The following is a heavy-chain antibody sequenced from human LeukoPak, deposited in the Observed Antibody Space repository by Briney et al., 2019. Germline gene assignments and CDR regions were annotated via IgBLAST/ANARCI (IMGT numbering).Heavy chain of an antibody. Sequence: PRGSLRHSSAASGFTFSSYGMHLVRQTPGKGLEWVSFIRYDGSNQYYADSVKGRFTISRDNSKNTLYLQMNSLRPEDTAVYFCARGYGDSHLDYWGQGILVTVSS. V-gene: IGHV3-30*02. CDR3: ARGYGDSHLDY. CDR2: IRYDGSNQ. D-gene: IGHD5-18*01. J-gene: IGHJ4*02. CDR1: GFTFSSYG.